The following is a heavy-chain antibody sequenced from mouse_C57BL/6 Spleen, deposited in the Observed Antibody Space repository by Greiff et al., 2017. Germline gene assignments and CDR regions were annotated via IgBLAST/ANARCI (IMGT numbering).Heavy chain of an antibody. J-gene: IGHJ4*01. V-gene: IGHV1-80*01. Sequence: QVQLQQSGAELVKPGASVKISCKASGYAFSSYWMNWVKQRPGKGLEWIGQIYPGDGDTNYNGKFKGKATLTADKSSSTAYMQLSSLTSEDSAVYFCAIYDYDGYAMDYWGQGTSVTVSS. CDR2: IYPGDGDT. CDR1: GYAFSSYW. CDR3: AIYDYDGYAMDY. D-gene: IGHD2-4*01.